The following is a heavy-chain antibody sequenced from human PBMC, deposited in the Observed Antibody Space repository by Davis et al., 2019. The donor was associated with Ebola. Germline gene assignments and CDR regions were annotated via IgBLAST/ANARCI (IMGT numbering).Heavy chain of an antibody. V-gene: IGHV3-11*01. Sequence: PGGSLRLSCAASGFTFSGYYMSWFRQVPGRGLEWVSYISDSGTTIYYADSVKGRFTISRDNAKKSLYLQMNRLRAEDTAVYYCATSYGSGSYPPYFYYGMDVWGQGTTVTVSS. D-gene: IGHD3-10*01. CDR3: ATSYGSGSYPPYFYYGMDV. J-gene: IGHJ6*02. CDR2: ISDSGTTI. CDR1: GFTFSGYY.